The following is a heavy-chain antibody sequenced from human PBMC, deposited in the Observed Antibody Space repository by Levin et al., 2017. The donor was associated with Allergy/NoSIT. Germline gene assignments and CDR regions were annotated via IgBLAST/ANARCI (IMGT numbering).Heavy chain of an antibody. CDR2: IYYSGST. V-gene: IGHV4-39*01. CDR3: ARHPLTPDYGDAVDYFDY. Sequence: SQTLSLTCTVSGGSISSSSYYWGWIRQPPGKGLEWIGSIYYSGSTYYNPSLKSRVTISVDTSKNQFSLKLSSVTAADTAVYYCARHPLTPDYGDAVDYFDYWGQGTLVTVSS. CDR1: GGSISSSSYY. J-gene: IGHJ4*02. D-gene: IGHD4-17*01.